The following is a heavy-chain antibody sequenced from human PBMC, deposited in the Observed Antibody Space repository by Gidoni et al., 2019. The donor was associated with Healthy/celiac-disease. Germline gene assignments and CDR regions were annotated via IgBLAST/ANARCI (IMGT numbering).Heavy chain of an antibody. V-gene: IGHV4-39*07. J-gene: IGHJ4*02. CDR3: ARDLAVAGTSDY. CDR2: IYYSGST. Sequence: QLQLQESGPGLVKPSETLSLTCTVSGGSISSSSYYWCWIRQPPGKGLEWIGSIYYSGSTYYNPSLKSRVTISVDTSKNQFSLKLSSVTAADTAVYYCARDLAVAGTSDYWGQGTLVTVSS. D-gene: IGHD6-19*01. CDR1: GGSISSSSYY.